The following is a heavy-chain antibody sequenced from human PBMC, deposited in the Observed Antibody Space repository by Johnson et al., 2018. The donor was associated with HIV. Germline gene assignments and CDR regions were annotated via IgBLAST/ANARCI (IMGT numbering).Heavy chain of an antibody. D-gene: IGHD5-12*01. CDR1: GFTFSS. Sequence: QVQLVESGGGVVQPGRSLRLSCAASGFTFSSMHWDRQAPGKGLERVAVISYDGSNKYYADSVKGRFTISRDNAKNTLYLQMNSLRAEDMAVYYCARDRRLADAFDIWGQGTMVTVSS. CDR3: ARDRRLADAFDI. CDR2: ISYDGSNK. J-gene: IGHJ3*02. V-gene: IGHV3-30*03.